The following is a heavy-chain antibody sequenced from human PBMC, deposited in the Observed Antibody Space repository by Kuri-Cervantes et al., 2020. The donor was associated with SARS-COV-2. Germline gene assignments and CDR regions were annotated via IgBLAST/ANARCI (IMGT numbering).Heavy chain of an antibody. D-gene: IGHD2-21*01. J-gene: IGHJ6*03. Sequence: ASVKVSCKASGYTFTGYYMHWVRQAPGQGLEWMGWINPNSGGTNYAQKFQGRVTMTRDTSISTAYMELSRLRSDDTAVYYCARGGRILWSEDYYYYYVDVWGKGTTVTVSS. V-gene: IGHV1-2*02. CDR3: ARGGRILWSEDYYYYYVDV. CDR1: GYTFTGYY. CDR2: INPNSGGT.